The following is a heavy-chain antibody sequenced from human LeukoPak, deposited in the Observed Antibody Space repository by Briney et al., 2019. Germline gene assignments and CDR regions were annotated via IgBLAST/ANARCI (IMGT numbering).Heavy chain of an antibody. V-gene: IGHV4-59*08. CDR1: GGSISSYY. Sequence: SETLSLTCTVSGGSISSYYWSWIRQPPGKGLEWIGYIYYSGSTNYNPSLKSRVTISVDTSKNQFSLKLSSVTAADTAVYYCARATAGTTLFVGIDYWGQGTLVTVSS. CDR3: ARATAGTTLFVGIDY. D-gene: IGHD1-1*01. J-gene: IGHJ4*02. CDR2: IYYSGST.